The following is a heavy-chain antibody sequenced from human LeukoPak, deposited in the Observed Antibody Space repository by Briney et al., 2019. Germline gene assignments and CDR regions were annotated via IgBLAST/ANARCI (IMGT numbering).Heavy chain of an antibody. CDR3: ARDQSPDSDLVYYDSSGYSPFDAFDI. CDR1: GFTFSSYS. CDR2: ISSSSSYI. J-gene: IGHJ3*02. Sequence: GGSLRLSCAASGFTFSSYSMNWVRQAPGKGLEWVSSISSSSSYIYYADSVKGRFTISRDNAKNSLYLQMNSLRAEDTAVYYCARDQSPDSDLVYYDSSGYSPFDAFDIWGQGTMVTVSS. V-gene: IGHV3-21*01. D-gene: IGHD3-22*01.